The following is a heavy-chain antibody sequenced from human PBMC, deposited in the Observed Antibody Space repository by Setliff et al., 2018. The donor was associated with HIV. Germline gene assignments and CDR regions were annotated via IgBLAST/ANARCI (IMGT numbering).Heavy chain of an antibody. CDR2: IYYSGST. D-gene: IGHD3-3*01. Sequence: KTSETLFLTCTVSGGSISSSNYYWGWIRQPPGKGLEWIGSIYYSGSTYYNPSLKSRVTISVDTSKNQFSLKLSSVTAADTAVYYCARANFWSGYYGYWGQGTLVTVSS. CDR3: ARANFWSGYYGY. J-gene: IGHJ4*02. V-gene: IGHV4-39*07. CDR1: GGSISSSNYY.